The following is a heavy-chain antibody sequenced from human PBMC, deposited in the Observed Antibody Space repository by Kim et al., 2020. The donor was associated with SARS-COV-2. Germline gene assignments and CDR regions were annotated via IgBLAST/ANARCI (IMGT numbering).Heavy chain of an antibody. CDR2: IHYSGST. V-gene: IGHV4-59*01. J-gene: IGHJ4*02. CDR1: GGSISGYY. Sequence: SETLSLTCTVSGGSISGYYWSWIRQPPGKGLEWIGYIHYSGSTNYNASLKGRVTTSVDTSKNQFSLKLSSMTAADTAVYYCARGVGGSYRYSFGYWGQGT. D-gene: IGHD3-16*02. CDR3: ARGVGGSYRYSFGY.